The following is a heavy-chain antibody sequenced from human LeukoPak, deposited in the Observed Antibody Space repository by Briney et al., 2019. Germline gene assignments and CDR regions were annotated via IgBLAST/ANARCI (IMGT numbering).Heavy chain of an antibody. Sequence: SETLSLTCVVSGGSISSGSMSNSNWWRWVRQPPGKGLEWIGEIYHSGSTNYNPSLKSRVTISVDKSENQISLILNSVTAADTAVYYCARSRFGSYYSRDAFDIWGQGTLVTVSS. CDR1: GGSISSGSMSNSNW. D-gene: IGHD3-10*01. V-gene: IGHV4-4*02. CDR2: IYHSGST. J-gene: IGHJ3*02. CDR3: ARSRFGSYYSRDAFDI.